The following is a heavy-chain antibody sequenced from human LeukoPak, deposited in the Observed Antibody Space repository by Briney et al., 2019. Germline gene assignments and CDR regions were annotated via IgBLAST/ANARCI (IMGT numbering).Heavy chain of an antibody. CDR2: IKQDGSEK. CDR3: AREKYGDLDY. J-gene: IGHJ4*02. CDR1: GFTFTTYW. Sequence: GGSLRLSCAASGFTFTTYWMGWVRQAPGKGLEWVANIKQDGSEKYYVDSVKGRFTISRDNAKNSLYLQMNSLRAEDTAVYYCAREKYGDLDYWGQGTLVTVSS. D-gene: IGHD4-17*01. V-gene: IGHV3-7*01.